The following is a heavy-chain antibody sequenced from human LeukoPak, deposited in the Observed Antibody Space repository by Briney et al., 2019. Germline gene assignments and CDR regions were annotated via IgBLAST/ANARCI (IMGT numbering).Heavy chain of an antibody. D-gene: IGHD2-15*01. CDR3: IKDMGFDLLKDAFDL. J-gene: IGHJ3*01. V-gene: IGHV3-9*01. CDR2: ISWDGRNM. Sequence: SLRLSCAAAGFSLEDYAMHWERQAPGKGREWVSSISWDGRNMAYAESVKGRFTISRENAQNSLYLQMNSLRTEDTALYYCIKDMGFDLLKDAFDLWGQGILVTVSS. CDR1: GFSLEDYA.